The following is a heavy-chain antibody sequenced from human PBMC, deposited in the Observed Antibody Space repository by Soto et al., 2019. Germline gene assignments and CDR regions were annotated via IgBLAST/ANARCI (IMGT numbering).Heavy chain of an antibody. D-gene: IGHD3-22*01. V-gene: IGHV3-53*01. CDR2: IYSGGSS. CDR3: ARDSMATNTYYDCSGFYDY. J-gene: IGHJ4*02. Sequence: GGSLRLSCTTSGFTVSSSHMTWVRQAPGKGLEWVSVIYSGGSSYYAVSVQGRFTISRDNSKNTVYLQMNSLRGEDTAMYYCARDSMATNTYYDCSGFYDYWGQGT. CDR1: GFTVSSSH.